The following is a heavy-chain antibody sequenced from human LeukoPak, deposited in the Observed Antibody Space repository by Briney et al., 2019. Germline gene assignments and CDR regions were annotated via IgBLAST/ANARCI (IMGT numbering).Heavy chain of an antibody. D-gene: IGHD3-10*01. CDR3: ARDSNRELWLGEIDY. Sequence: GGSLRLSCAASGFTFSSYGMHWVRQAPCKGLEWVGVIWYDGSNKYYADSVKGRFTISRDNSKNTLYLQMNSLRAEDTAVYYCARDSNRELWLGEIDYWGQGTLVTVSS. CDR1: GFTFSSYG. CDR2: IWYDGSNK. J-gene: IGHJ4*02. V-gene: IGHV3-33*01.